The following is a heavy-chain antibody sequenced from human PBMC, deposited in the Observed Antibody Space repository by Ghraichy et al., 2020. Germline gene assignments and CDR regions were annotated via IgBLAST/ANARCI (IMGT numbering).Heavy chain of an antibody. Sequence: SVKVSCKASGGTFSSYAISWVRQAPGQGLEWMGRIIPILGIANYAQKFQGRVTITADKSTSTAYMELSSLRSEDTAVYYCARVPRGDSSGLSPPDLWGRGTLVTVSS. CDR3: ARVPRGDSSGLSPPDL. CDR2: IIPILGIA. D-gene: IGHD3-22*01. CDR1: GGTFSSYA. V-gene: IGHV1-69*04. J-gene: IGHJ2*01.